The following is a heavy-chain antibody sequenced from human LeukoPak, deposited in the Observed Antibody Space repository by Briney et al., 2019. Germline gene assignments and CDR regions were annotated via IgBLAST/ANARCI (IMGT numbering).Heavy chain of an antibody. CDR2: ISDSVAST. CDR3: ARDSDNSGYFDY. D-gene: IGHD3-22*01. Sequence: SGGSLRLSCAASGFTFSSYAMSWVRQAPGKGLECVSAISDSVASTYYADSVKGRFTISRDNAKNSLYLQMNSLRAEDTAIYYCARDSDNSGYFDYWGQGTLVTVSS. V-gene: IGHV3-23*01. J-gene: IGHJ4*02. CDR1: GFTFSSYA.